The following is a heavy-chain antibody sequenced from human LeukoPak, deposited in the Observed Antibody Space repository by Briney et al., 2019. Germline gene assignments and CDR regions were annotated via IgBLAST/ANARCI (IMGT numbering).Heavy chain of an antibody. CDR3: MRRDTGWNYSDY. J-gene: IGHJ4*02. D-gene: IGHD6-19*01. Sequence: KPSETLSLTCAVSGGSIYSHYWGWIRQPPGKGLEWIGDIYYKGNTNYNLSLKSRVTISLDTSKNHLSLTLTSVVAADTAIYYCMRRDTGWNYSDYWGQGILVTVSS. V-gene: IGHV4-59*08. CDR2: IYYKGNT. CDR1: GGSIYSHY.